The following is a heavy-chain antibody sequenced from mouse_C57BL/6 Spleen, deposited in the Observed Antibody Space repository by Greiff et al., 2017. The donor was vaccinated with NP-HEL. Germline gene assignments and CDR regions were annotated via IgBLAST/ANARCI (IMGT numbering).Heavy chain of an antibody. Sequence: VKLVESGGGLVKPGGSLKLSCAASGFTFSDYGMHWVRQAPETGLEWVASLSSGSSTIYYADTVKGRFTISRDNAKNTLFLQMTSLRSEDTAMYYCARLDGTDWGQGTTLTVSS. J-gene: IGHJ2*01. D-gene: IGHD3-3*01. CDR3: ARLDGTD. CDR1: GFTFSDYG. CDR2: LSSGSSTI. V-gene: IGHV5-17*01.